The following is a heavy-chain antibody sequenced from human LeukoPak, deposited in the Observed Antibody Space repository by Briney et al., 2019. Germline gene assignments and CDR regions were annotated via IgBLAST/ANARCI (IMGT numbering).Heavy chain of an antibody. D-gene: IGHD2-15*01. V-gene: IGHV3-74*01. Sequence: GGSLRLSCAASGFSFSNTWMHWVRQAPGKGLVWVARIKSDGSGITYADSVEGRFTISRDNPRNTLYLQMNSLRAEDTAVYYCAKSGLNRFDCWGQGTLVTVSS. CDR2: IKSDGSGI. CDR1: GFSFSNTW. CDR3: AKSGLNRFDC. J-gene: IGHJ4*02.